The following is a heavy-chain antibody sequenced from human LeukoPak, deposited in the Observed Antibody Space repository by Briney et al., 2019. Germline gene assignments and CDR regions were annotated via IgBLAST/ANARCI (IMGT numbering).Heavy chain of an antibody. J-gene: IGHJ6*03. V-gene: IGHV3-21*01. Sequence: GGSLRLSCAASGFTFSSYSMNWVRQAPGKGLEWVSSISSSSSYIYYADSVKGRFTISRDNAKNSLYLQMNSLRAEDTAVYYCARGVGCSSTRAGIPCDYHYYYMDVWGKGTTVTVSS. D-gene: IGHD2-2*01. CDR3: ARGVGCSSTRAGIPCDYHYYYMDV. CDR1: GFTFSSYS. CDR2: ISSSSSYI.